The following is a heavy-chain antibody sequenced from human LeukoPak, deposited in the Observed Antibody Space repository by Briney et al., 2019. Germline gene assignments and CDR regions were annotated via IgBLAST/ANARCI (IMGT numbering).Heavy chain of an antibody. CDR3: ARAGFRRGIAAAGLFDY. Sequence: ASVKVSCKASGYTFTGYYMHWVRQAPGQGLEWMGWINPNSGGTNYAQKFQGRVTMTRDMSTGTVYMELSSLRSEDTAVYYCARAGFRRGIAAAGLFDYWGQGTLVTVSS. D-gene: IGHD6-13*01. CDR2: INPNSGGT. CDR1: GYTFTGYY. J-gene: IGHJ4*02. V-gene: IGHV1-2*02.